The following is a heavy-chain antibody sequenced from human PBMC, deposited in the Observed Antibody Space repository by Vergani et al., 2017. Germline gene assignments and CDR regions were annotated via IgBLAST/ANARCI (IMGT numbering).Heavy chain of an antibody. CDR2: ISGSGGST. V-gene: IGHV3-23*01. Sequence: EVQLLESGGGLVQPGGSLRLSCAASGFTFSSYAMSWVRQAPGKGLEWVSAISGSGGSTYYADSVKGRFTISRDNSKNTLYLQMNSLRGEDTAVYYCARPYSSSWSAEYFQHWGQGTLVTVSS. D-gene: IGHD6-13*01. CDR3: ARPYSSSWSAEYFQH. CDR1: GFTFSSYA. J-gene: IGHJ1*01.